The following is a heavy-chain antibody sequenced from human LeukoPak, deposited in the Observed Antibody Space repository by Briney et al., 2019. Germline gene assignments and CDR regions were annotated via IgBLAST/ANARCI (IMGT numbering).Heavy chain of an antibody. CDR1: GFSLTTSGVG. Sequence: SCPTLARPTQTLTLTCPFSGFSLTTSGVGVGWIRQPPGKALETPPLIYWDEYRRSRPSPQSRPTITKDTSTNQVVHTMTNMDPVHRATYYCAHRRVYLNIEAHGYYFDYWAQGTLVSVPS. V-gene: IGHV2-5*02. D-gene: IGHD6-13*01. J-gene: IGHJ4*02. CDR3: AHRRVYLNIEAHGYYFDY. CDR2: IYWDEYR.